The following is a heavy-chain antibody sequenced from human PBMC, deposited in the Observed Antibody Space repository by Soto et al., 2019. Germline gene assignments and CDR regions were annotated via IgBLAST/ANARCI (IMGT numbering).Heavy chain of an antibody. CDR3: AWVPPVHIVVVPAAPVGYYYGMDV. CDR1: GGSFSGYY. V-gene: IGHV4-34*01. CDR2: INHSGST. Sequence: ETLSLTCAVYGGSFSGYYWSWIRQPPGKGLEWIGEINHSGSTTYNPSLKSRVTISVNTSKNQFSLKLSSVTAADTAVYFCAWVPPVHIVVVPAAPVGYYYGMDVWGQGTTVTVSS. J-gene: IGHJ6*02. D-gene: IGHD2-2*01.